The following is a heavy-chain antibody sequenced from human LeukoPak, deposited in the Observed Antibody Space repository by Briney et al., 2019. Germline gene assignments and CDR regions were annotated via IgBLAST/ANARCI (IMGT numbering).Heavy chain of an antibody. D-gene: IGHD6-13*01. Sequence: PSQTLSLTCAVSGGSISSGGYSWSWIRQPPGKGLEWIGYIYHSGSTYYNPSLKSRVTISVDRSKNQFSLKLSSVTAADTAVYYCAGARRGIVADWGQGTLVTVSS. V-gene: IGHV4-30-2*01. CDR1: GGSISSGGYS. CDR2: IYHSGST. J-gene: IGHJ4*02. CDR3: AGARRGIVAD.